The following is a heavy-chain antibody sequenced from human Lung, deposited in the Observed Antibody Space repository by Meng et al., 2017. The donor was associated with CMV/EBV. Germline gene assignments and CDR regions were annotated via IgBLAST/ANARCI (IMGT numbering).Heavy chain of an antibody. Sequence: GGSLRLXCAASGFTFSSYAMHWVRQAPGKGLEWVAVISYDGSNKYYADSVKGRFTISRDNSKNTLYLQMNSLRAEDTAVYYCARDPGYCSSTSCITYYGMDVWGQGNXVTGAS. CDR1: GFTFSSYA. J-gene: IGHJ6*02. V-gene: IGHV3-30-3*01. CDR3: ARDPGYCSSTSCITYYGMDV. D-gene: IGHD2-2*01. CDR2: ISYDGSNK.